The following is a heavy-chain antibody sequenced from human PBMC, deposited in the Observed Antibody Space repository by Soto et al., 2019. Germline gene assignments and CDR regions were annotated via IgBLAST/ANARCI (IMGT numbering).Heavy chain of an antibody. J-gene: IGHJ3*01. Sequence: DVQLLQSGGGLVQPGGSLRLSCEASGFTFSSYAMSWVRQAPGTGLAWVAGISGNGRITHYADSVKGRFTISRDNSKNTLYLQVKILRAEDTATYYCLKPYFDFWCDYYGVAKDDAFDLWGQGTLVTVSS. CDR2: ISGNGRIT. D-gene: IGHD3-3*01. V-gene: IGHV3-23*01. CDR3: LKPYFDFWCDYYGVAKDDAFDL. CDR1: GFTFSSYA.